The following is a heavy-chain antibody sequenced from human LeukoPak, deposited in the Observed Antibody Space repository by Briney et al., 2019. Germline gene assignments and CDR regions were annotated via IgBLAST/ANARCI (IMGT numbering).Heavy chain of an antibody. V-gene: IGHV6-1*01. D-gene: IGHD6-13*01. CDR3: ARDREEEYSSSWYVNWFDP. J-gene: IGHJ5*02. Sequence: SQTLSLTCAISRDSVSSNSAAWNWIRQSPSRGLEWLGRTYYRSKWYNDYAVSVKCRITINPDTSKNQFSLQLNSVTPEDTAVYYCARDREEEYSSSWYVNWFDPWGQGTLVTVSS. CDR1: RDSVSSNSAA. CDR2: TYYRSKWYN.